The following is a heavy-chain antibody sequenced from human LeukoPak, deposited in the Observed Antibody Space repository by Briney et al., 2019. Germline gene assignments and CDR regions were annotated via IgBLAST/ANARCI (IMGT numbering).Heavy chain of an antibody. Sequence: ASVKVSCKTSGYTFTGYYMHWVRQAPGQGLEWMGWINPNSGGTNYAQKFQGRVTMTRDTSTSTVYMELSSLRSEDTAVYYCARDRDYYGSGSYYNQIFDYWGQGTLVTVSS. CDR1: GYTFTGYY. V-gene: IGHV1-2*02. CDR2: INPNSGGT. CDR3: ARDRDYYGSGSYYNQIFDY. J-gene: IGHJ4*02. D-gene: IGHD3-10*01.